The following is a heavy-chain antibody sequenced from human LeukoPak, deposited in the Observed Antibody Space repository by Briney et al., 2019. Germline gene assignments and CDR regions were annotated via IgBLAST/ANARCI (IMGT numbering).Heavy chain of an antibody. V-gene: IGHV1-18*01. D-gene: IGHD1-1*01. CDR3: ARDQLSRGVWFDP. CDR2: ISTYNGNT. Sequence: ASVKVSCKASGYTFNNYGITWVRQAPGQGLEWMGWISTYNGNTNYAQKLQGRVTMTTDTSTSTAYTELRSLRSDDTAVYYCARDQLSRGVWFDPWGQGTLVTVSS. CDR1: GYTFNNYG. J-gene: IGHJ5*02.